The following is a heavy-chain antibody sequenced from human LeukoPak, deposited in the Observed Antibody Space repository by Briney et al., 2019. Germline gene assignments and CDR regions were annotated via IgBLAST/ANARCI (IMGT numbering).Heavy chain of an antibody. CDR3: ARDSTGGSFDY. V-gene: IGHV4-34*01. Sequence: PSETLSLTCAVYGSFSDHSWSWVRQPPGKGLEWIGEIDEKRRTSYSPSLTSRVTMSVDTSKNQFSLKLSSVTAADTAVYYCARDSTGGSFDYWGQGTLVTVSS. D-gene: IGHD2-8*02. CDR1: GSFSDHS. J-gene: IGHJ4*02. CDR2: IDEKRRT.